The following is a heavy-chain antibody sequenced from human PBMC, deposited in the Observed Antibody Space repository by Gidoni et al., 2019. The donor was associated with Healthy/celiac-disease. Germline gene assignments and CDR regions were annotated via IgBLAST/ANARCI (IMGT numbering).Heavy chain of an antibody. D-gene: IGHD2-8*02. V-gene: IGHV3-9*01. CDR1: GLTFDDYD. CDR2: ISWNSGSM. Sequence: EVQLVESGGGLVHPGRSLRLSCAASGLTFDDYDMHWVRHVPGKGLEWVSGISWNSGSMGYADSVKGRFAISRYNATTSLYLQMNSLRADDAALSYCSKDMNSAGGLVAPDDNWGQGTLVTVSS. J-gene: IGHJ4*02. CDR3: SKDMNSAGGLVAPDDN.